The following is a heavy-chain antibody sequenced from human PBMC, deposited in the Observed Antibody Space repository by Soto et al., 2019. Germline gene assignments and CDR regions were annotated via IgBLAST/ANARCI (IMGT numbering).Heavy chain of an antibody. J-gene: IGHJ4*02. V-gene: IGHV4-31*03. D-gene: IGHD3-10*01. Sequence: QVQLQESGPGLVKPSQTLSLTCTVSGGSISSGGYYWSWIRQHPGKGLEWIGYIYYSGSTYYNPSLKSRVTIAVDTSKNQFSLKLSSVTAADTAVYYCARDGRNYYGSGTVDYWGQGTLVTVSS. CDR1: GGSISSGGYY. CDR2: IYYSGST. CDR3: ARDGRNYYGSGTVDY.